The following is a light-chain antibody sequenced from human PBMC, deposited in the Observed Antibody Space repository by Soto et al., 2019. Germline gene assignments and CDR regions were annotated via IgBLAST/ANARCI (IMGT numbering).Light chain of an antibody. CDR3: QQYNIYLWT. Sequence: DIQMTQSPSTLSASVGDRVTITCRASQSISSWLAWYQKKPGKAPKLLIYKASSLESGVPSRFSGSGSGTEFTLTISSLQPDDFATYYFQQYNIYLWTFGQGTKVEIK. CDR2: KAS. V-gene: IGKV1-5*03. CDR1: QSISSW. J-gene: IGKJ1*01.